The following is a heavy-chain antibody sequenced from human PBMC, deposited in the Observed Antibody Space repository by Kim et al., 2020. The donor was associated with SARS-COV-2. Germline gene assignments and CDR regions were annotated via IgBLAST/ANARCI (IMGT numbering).Heavy chain of an antibody. CDR1: GFTFSSYE. Sequence: GGSLRLSCAASGFTFSSYEMNWVRQAPGKGLEWVSSISSSGSTIYYADSVKGRFTISRDNSKNSLYLQMNSLRAEDTAVYYCARDRLIPFDCSGGSCYPGGPGRLDPWGQGTLVTVSS. CDR3: ARDRLIPFDCSGGSCYPGGPGRLDP. V-gene: IGHV3-48*03. J-gene: IGHJ5*02. CDR2: ISSSGSTI. D-gene: IGHD2-15*01.